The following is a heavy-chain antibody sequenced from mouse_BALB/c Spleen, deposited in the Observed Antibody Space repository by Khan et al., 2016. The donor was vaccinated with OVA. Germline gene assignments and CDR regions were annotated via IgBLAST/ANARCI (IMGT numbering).Heavy chain of an antibody. D-gene: IGHD1-1*02. V-gene: IGHV5-4*02. Sequence: EVELVESGGGLVKPGGSLKLSCAASGFTFSYYYMYWVRQTPEKRLEWVATISDGGSSTYYLDSVKGRFTISSDNAKNSLYLQMSSLKSEDTAIYYCARAGYGGFAYWGQGTLVTVSA. CDR2: ISDGGSST. CDR1: GFTFSYYY. CDR3: ARAGYGGFAY. J-gene: IGHJ3*01.